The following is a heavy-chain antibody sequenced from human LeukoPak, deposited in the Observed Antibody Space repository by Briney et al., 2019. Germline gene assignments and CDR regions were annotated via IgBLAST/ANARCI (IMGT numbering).Heavy chain of an antibody. J-gene: IGHJ4*02. V-gene: IGHV3-30*18. CDR2: ISYDGNNK. D-gene: IGHD1-26*01. CDR1: GFTFSNYG. CDR3: AKDQSYSGTYYPFDY. Sequence: GGSLRLSCAASGFTFSNYGMHCVRQAPGKGLEWVAVISYDGNNKYYADSVQGRFTISRDNSKNTLYLQMNSLRAEDTAVYYCAKDQSYSGTYYPFDYWGQGTLVTVSS.